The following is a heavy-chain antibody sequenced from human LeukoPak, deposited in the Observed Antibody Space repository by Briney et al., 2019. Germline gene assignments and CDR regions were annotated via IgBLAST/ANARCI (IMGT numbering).Heavy chain of an antibody. J-gene: IGHJ3*02. Sequence: ASVKVSCKASGYTFTSYYMHWVRQAPGQGLEWMGIINPSGGSRSYAQKFQGRVTMTRDTSTSTVYMELSSLRSDDTAVYYCATTYYYDGSGVRAFDIWSQGTMVTVSS. CDR1: GYTFTSYY. D-gene: IGHD3-22*01. CDR2: INPSGGSR. CDR3: ATTYYYDGSGVRAFDI. V-gene: IGHV1-46*01.